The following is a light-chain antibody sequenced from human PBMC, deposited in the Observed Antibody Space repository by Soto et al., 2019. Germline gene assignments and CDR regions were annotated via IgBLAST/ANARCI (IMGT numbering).Light chain of an antibody. CDR2: DTS. CDR3: QLYHNSPRT. J-gene: IGKJ1*01. V-gene: IGKV3-20*01. CDR1: QSVGGSS. Sequence: ETLLTQSPGTLSLSPGERATLSCRASQSVGGSSLAWYQQRPGQAPRLLIYDTSNRATGIPDRFSGSGSGTDFTLTISRLEPEDFAVYYCQLYHNSPRTFGQGTKVEIK.